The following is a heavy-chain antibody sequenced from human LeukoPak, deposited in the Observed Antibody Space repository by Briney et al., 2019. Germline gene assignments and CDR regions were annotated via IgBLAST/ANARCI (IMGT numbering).Heavy chain of an antibody. Sequence: GGSLRLSCAASGFTFSSYGMHWVRQAPGKGLEWVAFIRYDGSNKYYADSVKGRFTISRDNSKSTLYLQMNNLRAEDTAVYYCAKDDGGAYLDGMDVWGQGTTVTVSS. D-gene: IGHD2-21*01. CDR1: GFTFSSYG. V-gene: IGHV3-30*02. CDR2: IRYDGSNK. J-gene: IGHJ6*02. CDR3: AKDDGGAYLDGMDV.